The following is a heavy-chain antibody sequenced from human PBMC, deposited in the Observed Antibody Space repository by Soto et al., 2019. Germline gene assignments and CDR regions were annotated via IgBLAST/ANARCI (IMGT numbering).Heavy chain of an antibody. J-gene: IGHJ5*02. D-gene: IGHD2-15*01. CDR3: AREGILSQRRDP. CDR2: ISAYNGNT. V-gene: IGHV1-18*04. CDR1: GYTFTSYG. Sequence: GASVTVSCTSSGYTFTSYGISWVRQAPGQGLEWMGWISAYNGNTNYSQKLQGRVTMTTDTSTSTAYIELRSLRSDDTAVYYCAREGILSQRRDPWGQGTLVTVSS.